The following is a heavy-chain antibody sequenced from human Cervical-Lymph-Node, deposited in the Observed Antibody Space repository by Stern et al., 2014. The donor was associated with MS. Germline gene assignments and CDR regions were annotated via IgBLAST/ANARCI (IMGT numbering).Heavy chain of an antibody. D-gene: IGHD1-1*01. CDR2: IHSDGSTT. J-gene: IGHJ4*02. Sequence: EVQLVQSGGGFVQPGGSLRLSCAGSGFTLSNHWVHWVRHAPGTGLARVSGIHSDGSTTTYADSVQGRFTISTNNPHNNMYLLMNGLRVEDTAVYYCVVPAETTPHHFDYWGQGMQVTVSS. CDR3: VVPAETTPHHFDY. CDR1: GFTLSNHW. V-gene: IGHV3-74*02.